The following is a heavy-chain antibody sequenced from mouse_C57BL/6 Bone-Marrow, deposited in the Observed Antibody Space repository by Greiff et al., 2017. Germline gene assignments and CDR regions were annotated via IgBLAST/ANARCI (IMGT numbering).Heavy chain of an antibody. CDR3: ASYSNYGFYAMDY. CDR2: IGPGSGST. CDR1: GYTFTDYY. Sequence: VQLQQSGAELVKPGASVKISCKASGYTFTDYYINWVKQRPGQGLEWIGKIGPGSGSTYYNEKFKGKATLTADKSSSTAYMQLSSLTSEVSAVYFCASYSNYGFYAMDYWGQGTSVTVSS. D-gene: IGHD2-5*01. J-gene: IGHJ4*01. V-gene: IGHV1-77*01.